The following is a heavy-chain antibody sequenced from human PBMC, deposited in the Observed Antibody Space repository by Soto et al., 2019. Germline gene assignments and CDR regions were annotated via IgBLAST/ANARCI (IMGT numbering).Heavy chain of an antibody. V-gene: IGHV3-30-3*01. CDR2: ISDDSSNK. CDR3: ASGVAYYDLWSCYSLDY. CDR1: GFTFSSYA. J-gene: IGHJ4*02. Sequence: GGSLRLSCAASGFTFSSYAMHWVRQAPGKGLEWVAVISDDSSNKYYADSVKGRFTISRDNAKNTLYLQMNTRRAEDTAVYYCASGVAYYDLWSCYSLDYWGQGTLVTVSS. D-gene: IGHD3-3*01.